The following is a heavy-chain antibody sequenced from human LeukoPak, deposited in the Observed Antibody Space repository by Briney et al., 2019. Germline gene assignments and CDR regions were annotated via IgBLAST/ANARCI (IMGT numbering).Heavy chain of an antibody. CDR1: GFTFSSYA. CDR3: AKARMGSSLFDY. J-gene: IGHJ4*02. CDR2: VSDSGTNT. Sequence: GGSLRLSCAASGFTFSSYAMTWVRQAPGKGLEWGSSVSDSGTNTYYADSVKDRFTISRGNSKNTLYLQMNSLRAEDTAVYYCAKARMGSSLFDYWGQGTLVTVSS. D-gene: IGHD6-13*01. V-gene: IGHV3-23*01.